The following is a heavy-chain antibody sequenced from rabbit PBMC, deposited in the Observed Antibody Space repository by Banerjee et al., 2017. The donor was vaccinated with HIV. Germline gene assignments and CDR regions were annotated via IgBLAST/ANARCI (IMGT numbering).Heavy chain of an antibody. CDR1: GFDLTSSYC. J-gene: IGHJ4*01. V-gene: IGHV1S40*01. CDR2: IYAGSGSA. D-gene: IGHD4-1*01. CDR3: ARDLAGAIGWNFNL. Sequence: QSLEESGGDLVKPEGSLTLTCKASGFDLTSSYCMSWVRQAPGKGLEWIACIYAGSGSAYYASWAKGRFTISVTSSTMVTLQMTSLTAADTATYFCARDLAGAIGWNFNLWGPGTLVTVS.